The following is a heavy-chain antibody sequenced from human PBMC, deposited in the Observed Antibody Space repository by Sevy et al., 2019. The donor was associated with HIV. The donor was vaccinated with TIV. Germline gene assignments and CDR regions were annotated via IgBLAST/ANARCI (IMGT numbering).Heavy chain of an antibody. J-gene: IGHJ4*02. CDR1: GFTFSSYA. CDR2: INNSGGST. V-gene: IGHV3-23*01. D-gene: IGHD5-18*01. CDR3: AKDQTDTPMGPY. Sequence: GGSLRLSCAASGFTFSSYAMSWVRQAPGKGLEWVSTINNSGGSTYYADSVKGRFTISRDNSKNTLYLQMNSLRAEDTAVYYCAKDQTDTPMGPYCGQGTLVTVSS.